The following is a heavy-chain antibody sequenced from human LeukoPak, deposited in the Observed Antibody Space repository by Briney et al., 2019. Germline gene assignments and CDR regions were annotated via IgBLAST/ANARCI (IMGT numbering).Heavy chain of an antibody. CDR2: IKEDGSET. Sequence: GGSLRLSCAASGFTSSTYWMSWVRQAPGKGLEWVANIKEDGSETDYAGSVKGRFTISRDNAKKSLYLQMNSLRVEDTAVCYCARDYGLDAFDIWGQGTMVTVSS. D-gene: IGHD3/OR15-3a*01. V-gene: IGHV3-7*04. CDR1: GFTSSTYW. J-gene: IGHJ3*02. CDR3: ARDYGLDAFDI.